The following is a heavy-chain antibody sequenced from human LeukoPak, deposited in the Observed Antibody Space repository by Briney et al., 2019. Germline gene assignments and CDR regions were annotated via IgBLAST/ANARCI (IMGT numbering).Heavy chain of an antibody. J-gene: IGHJ4*02. CDR3: AKDSYDSSGSRYDY. V-gene: IGHV3-23*01. CDR1: GFTFSDYA. Sequence: QPGGSLRLSCVASGFTFSDYAMSWVRQAPGKGLEWVSAISDRGDRTWDADSVKGRVTISRDNYKNTLFLQMNSLRAEDTAIYYCAKDSYDSSGSRYDYWGQGTLVTVSS. D-gene: IGHD3-22*01. CDR2: ISDRGDRT.